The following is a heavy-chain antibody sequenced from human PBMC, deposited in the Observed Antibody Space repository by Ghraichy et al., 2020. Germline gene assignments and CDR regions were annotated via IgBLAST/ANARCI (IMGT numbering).Heavy chain of an antibody. CDR2: IYYSGST. CDR3: ARGVMVATAHQFDY. D-gene: IGHD5-12*01. J-gene: IGHJ4*02. V-gene: IGHV4-59*01. Sequence: SETLSLTCTVSGGSISSYYWSWIRQPPGKGLEWIGYIYYSGSTNYNPSLKSRVTISVDTSKNQFSLKLSSVTAADTAVYYCARGVMVATAHQFDYWGQGTLVTVSS. CDR1: GGSISSYY.